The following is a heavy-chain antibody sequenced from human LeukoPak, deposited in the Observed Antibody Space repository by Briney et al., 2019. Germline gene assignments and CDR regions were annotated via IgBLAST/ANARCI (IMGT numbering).Heavy chain of an antibody. D-gene: IGHD3-22*01. CDR2: IYYSGST. V-gene: IGHV4-39*07. J-gene: IGHJ6*03. CDR1: GGSISSSSHY. CDR3: ARERMTYYYDSSGYNDLGYYYYYMDV. Sequence: SETLSLTCTVSGGSISSSSHYWGWIRQPPGKGLEWIGSIYYSGSTYYNPSLKSRVTISVDTSKNQFSLKLSSVTAADTAVYYCARERMTYYYDSSGYNDLGYYYYYMDVWGKGTTVTVSS.